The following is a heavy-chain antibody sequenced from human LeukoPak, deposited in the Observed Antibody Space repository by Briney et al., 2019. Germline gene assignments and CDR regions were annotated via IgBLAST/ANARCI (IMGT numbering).Heavy chain of an antibody. CDR3: ARDHYGDCVSDRNWFDP. D-gene: IGHD4-17*01. J-gene: IGHJ5*02. CDR2: ISSSSSYI. Sequence: GGSLRLSCAASGFTFSSYSMNWVRQAPGKGLEWVSSISSSSSYIYYADSVKGRFTISRDNAKNSLYLQMNSLRAEDTAVYYCARDHYGDCVSDRNWFDPWGQGTLVTVSS. CDR1: GFTFSSYS. V-gene: IGHV3-21*01.